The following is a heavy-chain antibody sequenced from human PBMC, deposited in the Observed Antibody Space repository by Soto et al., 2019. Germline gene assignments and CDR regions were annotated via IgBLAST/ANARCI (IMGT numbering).Heavy chain of an antibody. D-gene: IGHD4-4*01. Sequence: GGSLRLSCAASGFTFSSYGMHWVRQAPGKGLEWVAVISYDGSNKYYADSVKGRFTISRDNSKNTLYLQMNSLRAEDTAVYYCAKWAVTLYYYGMDVWGQGTTVTVSS. CDR1: GFTFSSYG. J-gene: IGHJ6*02. CDR3: AKWAVTLYYYGMDV. CDR2: ISYDGSNK. V-gene: IGHV3-30*18.